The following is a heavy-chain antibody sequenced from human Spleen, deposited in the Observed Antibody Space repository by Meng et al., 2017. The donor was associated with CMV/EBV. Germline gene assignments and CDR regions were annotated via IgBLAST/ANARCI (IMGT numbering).Heavy chain of an antibody. V-gene: IGHV1-2*02. CDR1: GYTFTGYY. J-gene: IGHJ4*02. D-gene: IGHD5-24*01. CDR2: INPNSGGT. Sequence: ASVKVSCKASGYTFTGYYMHRVRQAPGQGLEWMGWINPNSGGTNYAQKFQGRVTMTRDTSISTAYMELSRLRSDDTAVYYCARGRDGYNYYGYWGQGTLVTVSS. CDR3: ARGRDGYNYYGY.